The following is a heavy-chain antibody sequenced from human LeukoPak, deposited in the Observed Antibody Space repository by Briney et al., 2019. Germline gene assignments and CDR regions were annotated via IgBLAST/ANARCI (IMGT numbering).Heavy chain of an antibody. Sequence: ASVTVSCKVSGYTLTELSMHWVRQAPGKGLEWMGGFDPEDGETIYAQKFQGRVTMTEDTSADTAYMDLSSLRSEDTAVYYCARGRSEYDFWSGYSNYWGQGTLVTVSS. D-gene: IGHD3-3*01. J-gene: IGHJ4*02. CDR1: GYTLTELS. CDR3: ARGRSEYDFWSGYSNY. CDR2: FDPEDGET. V-gene: IGHV1-24*01.